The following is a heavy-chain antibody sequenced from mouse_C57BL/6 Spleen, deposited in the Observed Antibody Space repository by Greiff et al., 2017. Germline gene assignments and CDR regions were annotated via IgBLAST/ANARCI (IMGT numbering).Heavy chain of an antibody. CDR1: GYTFTSYW. J-gene: IGHJ2*01. CDR3: ARRGLRLHYFDY. D-gene: IGHD3-2*02. Sequence: VQLQQPGAELVKPGASVKMSCKASGYTFTSYWITWVKQRPGQGLEWIGDIYPGSGSTNYNEKFKSKATLTVDTSSSTAYMQLSSLTSEDSAVYYCARRGLRLHYFDYWGQGTTLTVSS. CDR2: IYPGSGST. V-gene: IGHV1-55*01.